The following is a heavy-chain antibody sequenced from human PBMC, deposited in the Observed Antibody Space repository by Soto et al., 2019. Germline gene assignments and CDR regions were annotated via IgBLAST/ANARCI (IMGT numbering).Heavy chain of an antibody. D-gene: IGHD1-26*01. Sequence: QVQLVESGGGVVQPGRSLRLSCAASGFTFSSYAMHWVRQAPGKGLEWVAVISYDGSNKYYADSVKGRFTISRDNSKNTLYLQMNSPRAEDTAVYYCARRVGAITYYFDYWGQGTLVTVSS. CDR3: ARRVGAITYYFDY. CDR2: ISYDGSNK. V-gene: IGHV3-30-3*01. CDR1: GFTFSSYA. J-gene: IGHJ4*02.